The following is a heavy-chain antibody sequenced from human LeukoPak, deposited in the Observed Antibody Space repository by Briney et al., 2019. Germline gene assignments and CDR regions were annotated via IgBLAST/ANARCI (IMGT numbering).Heavy chain of an antibody. CDR1: GYTFTSYG. J-gene: IGHJ6*03. Sequence: GASVKVSCKASGYTFTSYGISWVRQAPGQGLEWMGWISAYNGNTNYAQKLQGRVTMTTDTSTSTAYMELRSLRSDDTAVYYCARDGTYYDILTGYYTYYYMDVWGKGTTVTVSS. CDR2: ISAYNGNT. D-gene: IGHD3-9*01. CDR3: ARDGTYYDILTGYYTYYYMDV. V-gene: IGHV1-18*01.